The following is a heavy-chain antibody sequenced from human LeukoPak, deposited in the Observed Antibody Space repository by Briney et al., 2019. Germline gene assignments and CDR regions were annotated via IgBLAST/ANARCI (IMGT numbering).Heavy chain of an antibody. D-gene: IGHD4-11*01. Sequence: SETLSLTCAVYGGSFSGYYWSWIRQPPGKGLEWIGEINHSGSTNYNPSLKSRVTLSIDTSKNEFSLNVRAVTAADTAVYYCARSELNDYSRYWGQGILVIVSS. CDR1: GGSFSGYY. V-gene: IGHV4-34*01. CDR3: ARSELNDYSRY. CDR2: INHSGST. J-gene: IGHJ4*02.